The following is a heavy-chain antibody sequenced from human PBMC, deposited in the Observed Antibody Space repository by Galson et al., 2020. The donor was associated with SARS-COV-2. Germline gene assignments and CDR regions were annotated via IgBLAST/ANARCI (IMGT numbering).Heavy chain of an antibody. J-gene: IGHJ6*02. CDR1: GGTFSSYA. V-gene: IGHV1-69*06. D-gene: IGHD2-2*01. CDR2: IIPIFGTA. CDR3: ATRRIVVVPAALGDYYYYGMDV. Sequence: KISCKASGGTFSSYAISWVRQAPGQGLEWMGGIIPIFGTANYAQKFQGRVTITADKSTSTAYMELSSLRSEDTAVYYCATRRIVVVPAALGDYYYYGMDVWGQGTTVTVSS.